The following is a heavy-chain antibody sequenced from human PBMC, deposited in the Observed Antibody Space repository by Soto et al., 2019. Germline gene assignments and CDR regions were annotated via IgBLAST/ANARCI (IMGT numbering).Heavy chain of an antibody. CDR3: ARDSGNYDILTGPIYWFDP. CDR1: GGSISSYY. CDR2: IYYSGST. J-gene: IGHJ5*02. Sequence: SETLSLTCTVSGGSISSYYWSWIRQPPGKGLEWIGYIYYSGSTNYNPSLKSRVTITVDTSKNHFSLKLSSVTAADTAVYYCARDSGNYDILTGPIYWFDPWGQGTLVTVSS. D-gene: IGHD3-9*01. V-gene: IGHV4-59*12.